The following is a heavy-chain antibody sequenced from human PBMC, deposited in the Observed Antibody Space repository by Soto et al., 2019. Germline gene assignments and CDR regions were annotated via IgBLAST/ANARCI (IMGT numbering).Heavy chain of an antibody. CDR1: GFTFSGYD. Sequence: QVQLVESGRGVVQPGRSLRLSCAASGFTFSGYDMHWVRQAPGKGLEWVAVISYDGSNKYYADSVKGRFTISRDNSKNTRYLQMNSLRAEDTAVYFCARETPDSGSYFDYCGQGTLVTVSS. CDR2: ISYDGSNK. J-gene: IGHJ4*02. D-gene: IGHD1-26*01. CDR3: ARETPDSGSYFDY. V-gene: IGHV3-30-3*01.